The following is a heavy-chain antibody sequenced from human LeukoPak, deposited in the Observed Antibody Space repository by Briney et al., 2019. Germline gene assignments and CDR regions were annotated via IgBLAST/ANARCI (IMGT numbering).Heavy chain of an antibody. D-gene: IGHD6-13*01. V-gene: IGHV1-2*04. Sequence: APVKVSCKASGYTFTGYYIHWVRQAPGQGLEWMGWINPNSGGTNYAQKFQGWVTMTRDTSISTDYMEVSRLKSDDTAVYYCARGSSTWSYGMDVWGQGTTVIVSS. CDR2: INPNSGGT. J-gene: IGHJ6*02. CDR3: ARGSSTWSYGMDV. CDR1: GYTFTGYY.